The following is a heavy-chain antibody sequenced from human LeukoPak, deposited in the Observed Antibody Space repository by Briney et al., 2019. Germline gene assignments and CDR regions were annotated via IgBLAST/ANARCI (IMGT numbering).Heavy chain of an antibody. V-gene: IGHV4-61*02. Sequence: SETLSLTCTVSGGSISSGSYYWRWLRQPAGKGLEWIGRIYTSGSTNYNPSLKSRVTISVDTSKNQFSLKLSSVTAADTAVYYCARVRLYSNYFYYYGMDVWGQGTTVTVSS. CDR2: IYTSGST. J-gene: IGHJ6*02. D-gene: IGHD4-11*01. CDR1: GGSISSGSYY. CDR3: ARVRLYSNYFYYYGMDV.